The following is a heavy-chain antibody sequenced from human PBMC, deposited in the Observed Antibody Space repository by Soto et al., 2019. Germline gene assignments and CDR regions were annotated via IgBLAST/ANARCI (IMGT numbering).Heavy chain of an antibody. CDR3: VAGQYFDY. CDR1: GFTFSNSA. D-gene: IGHD3-10*01. J-gene: IGHJ4*02. Sequence: EVQLLESGGGLIQHGGSLRLSCTASGFTFSNSALRWVRQAPGKGLEWVSSITDSGVSTYYTDSVKGRFTISRDNSRNTLYVQMNSLRADDTAVYYCVAGQYFDYWGQGTLVTVSS. V-gene: IGHV3-23*01. CDR2: ITDSGVST.